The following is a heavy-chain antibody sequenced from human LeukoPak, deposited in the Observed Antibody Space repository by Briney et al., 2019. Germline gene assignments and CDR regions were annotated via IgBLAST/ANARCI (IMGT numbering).Heavy chain of an antibody. CDR1: GGSISSYY. Sequence: SETLSLTCTVSGGSISSYYWSWIRQPPGKGLEWIGYIYYSGSTNYNPSLESRVTISVDTSKNQFSLKLSSVTAADTAVYYCARGLWFGELLPFDYWGQGTLVTVSS. V-gene: IGHV4-59*01. CDR3: ARGLWFGELLPFDY. J-gene: IGHJ4*02. CDR2: IYYSGST. D-gene: IGHD3-10*01.